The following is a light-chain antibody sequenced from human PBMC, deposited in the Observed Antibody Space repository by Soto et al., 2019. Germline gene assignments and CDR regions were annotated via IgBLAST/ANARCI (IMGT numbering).Light chain of an antibody. CDR2: DAS. J-gene: IGKJ4*01. V-gene: IGKV3-11*01. Sequence: EIVLTQSPATLSLSPGEGATLSCRASQNVSRFLAWYQWRPGQAPRLLIYDASNRASGIPARFTGSGSGIDFTLIISRLEPEDSAVYYCQRRSNWPPRTFGGGTKVEIK. CDR1: QNVSRF. CDR3: QRRSNWPPRT.